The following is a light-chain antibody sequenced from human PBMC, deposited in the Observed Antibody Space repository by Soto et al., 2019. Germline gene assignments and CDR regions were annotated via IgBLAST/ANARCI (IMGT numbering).Light chain of an antibody. CDR1: SSNIGAGYD. CDR3: QSYNASLGAYV. V-gene: IGLV1-40*01. Sequence: QSVLTQPPSVSGAPGQRVTISCTGSSSNIGAGYDVHWYQHLPGTAPKLLIYGNNNQPSGVPDRFSGSKSGTSASLAITGLQAEDEADYYCQSYNASLGAYVFGSGTKVTVL. CDR2: GNN. J-gene: IGLJ1*01.